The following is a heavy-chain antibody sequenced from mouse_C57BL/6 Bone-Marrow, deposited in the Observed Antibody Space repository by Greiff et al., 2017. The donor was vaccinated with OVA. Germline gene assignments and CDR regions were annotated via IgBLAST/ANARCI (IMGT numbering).Heavy chain of an antibody. J-gene: IGHJ2*01. V-gene: IGHV5-9*01. Sequence: EVMLVESGGGLVKPGGSLKLSCAASGFTFSSYSMSWVRQTPEKRLEWVATISGGGGNTYYPDSVKGRFTISRDNAKNTLYLKMSGLRSEDTALYYCARRLRLDYWGQGTTLTVSS. D-gene: IGHD1-2*01. CDR1: GFTFSSYS. CDR2: ISGGGGNT. CDR3: ARRLRLDY.